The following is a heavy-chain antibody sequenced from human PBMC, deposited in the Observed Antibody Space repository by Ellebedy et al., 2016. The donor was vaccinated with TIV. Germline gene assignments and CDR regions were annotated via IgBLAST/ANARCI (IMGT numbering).Heavy chain of an antibody. D-gene: IGHD1-26*01. J-gene: IGHJ4*02. CDR2: IIPILGIA. V-gene: IGHV1-69*04. CDR1: GGTFNNSA. CDR3: DRSGSYSAFDS. Sequence: AASVKVSCKASGGTFNNSAISWVRQAPGQGLEWMGRIIPILGIANYAQDFQGRVTITADRSTSTVFMELRSLTSEDTAGYYCDRSGSYSAFDSWGQGTLVTVSS.